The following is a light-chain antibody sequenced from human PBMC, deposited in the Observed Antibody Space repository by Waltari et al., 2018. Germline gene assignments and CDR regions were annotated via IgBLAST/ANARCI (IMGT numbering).Light chain of an antibody. CDR1: QSLLHSYGKNH. Sequence: DVVMTQTPLALSVTPGQPASISCKSSQSLLHSYGKNHLYWYLQKPGQPPQLLIYEVSNRFIGVPDRFSGRGSGTDFTLKISRVEAEDVGLYYCMQSIQFPLTFGGGTKVEIK. J-gene: IGKJ4*01. V-gene: IGKV2D-29*01. CDR3: MQSIQFPLT. CDR2: EVS.